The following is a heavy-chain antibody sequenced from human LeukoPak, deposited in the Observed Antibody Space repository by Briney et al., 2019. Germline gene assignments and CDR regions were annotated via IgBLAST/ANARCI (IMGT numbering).Heavy chain of an antibody. CDR3: ARLPLGAFGEVLNFDS. Sequence: PSETLSLTCAVYGGSFSGYYWSWIRQPPGKGLEWIGEINHSGSTNYNPSLKSRVTISVDTSKNQFSLKLSSVTAADTAVYYCARLPLGAFGEVLNFDSWGQGTPVTVSS. J-gene: IGHJ4*02. CDR2: INHSGST. V-gene: IGHV4-34*01. D-gene: IGHD3-10*01. CDR1: GGSFSGYY.